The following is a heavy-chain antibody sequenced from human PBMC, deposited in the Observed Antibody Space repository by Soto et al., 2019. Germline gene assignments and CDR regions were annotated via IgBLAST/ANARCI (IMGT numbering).Heavy chain of an antibody. V-gene: IGHV1-18*01. CDR3: ARGSFGSGTYLAY. D-gene: IGHD3-10*01. CDR2: ISTFSSNT. Sequence: QVQLVQSGAEMRKPGASVTVSCKASGYTFTSHGLTWVRQAPGQGLEWMGWISTFSSNTFYAQNLQDRVTLTADKSTNTVYLELGSLRSDDTAVYYCARGSFGSGTYLAYWGQGTLLLVSS. CDR1: GYTFTSHG. J-gene: IGHJ4*02.